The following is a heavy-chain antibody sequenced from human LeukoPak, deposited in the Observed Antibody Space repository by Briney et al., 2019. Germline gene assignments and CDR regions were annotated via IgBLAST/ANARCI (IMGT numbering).Heavy chain of an antibody. V-gene: IGHV3-21*01. D-gene: IGHD3-22*01. CDR1: GFTFSSYS. Sequence: PGGSLRLSCAASGFTFSSYSMNWVRQAPGKGLEWVSSISSSSSYIYYADSVKGRFTISRDNAKNSLYLQMNSLRAEDTAVYYCATGSYYDSSGFPWFDPWGQEPWSPSPQ. CDR2: ISSSSSYI. CDR3: ATGSYYDSSGFPWFDP. J-gene: IGHJ5*02.